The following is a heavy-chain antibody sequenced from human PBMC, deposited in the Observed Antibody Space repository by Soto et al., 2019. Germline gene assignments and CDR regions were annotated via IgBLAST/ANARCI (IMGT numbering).Heavy chain of an antibody. Sequence: GGSLRLSCAASGFTFDDYAMHWVRQAPGKGLEWVSGISWNSGSIGYADSVKGRFTISRDNAKNSLYLQMNSLRAEDTALYYCAKDVSGAVAGYYFDYWGQGTLVTVSS. CDR2: ISWNSGSI. V-gene: IGHV3-9*01. J-gene: IGHJ4*02. CDR3: AKDVSGAVAGYYFDY. D-gene: IGHD6-19*01. CDR1: GFTFDDYA.